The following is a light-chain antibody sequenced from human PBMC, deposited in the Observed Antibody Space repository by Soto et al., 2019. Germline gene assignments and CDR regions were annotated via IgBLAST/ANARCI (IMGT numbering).Light chain of an antibody. CDR1: QSVSSSY. CDR2: GAS. Sequence: EIVLTQSPGTLSLSPGERATLSCRASQSVSSSYLAWYQQKPGQAPRLLIYGASSRATGIPDRFSGSGSGKDFTSTISRLEPEDFAVYYCQQYGSSPQTFGQGTKVEIK. CDR3: QQYGSSPQT. V-gene: IGKV3-20*01. J-gene: IGKJ1*01.